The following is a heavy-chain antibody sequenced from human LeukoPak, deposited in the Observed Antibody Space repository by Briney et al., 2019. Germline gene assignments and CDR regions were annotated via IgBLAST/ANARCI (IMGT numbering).Heavy chain of an antibody. V-gene: IGHV4-59*08. D-gene: IGHD3-22*01. J-gene: IGHJ4*02. CDR3: ARHGNYYDSSGYNYYFDY. CDR1: GVSISSYY. CDR2: IYYSGST. Sequence: SETLSLTCTVSGVSISSYYWSWIRQPPGRGLEWFGNIYYSGSTKYNPSLKSRVTISVDTSKNHFPLKLSSVTAAGTAVYYCARHGNYYDSSGYNYYFDYWGQGTLGTVSS.